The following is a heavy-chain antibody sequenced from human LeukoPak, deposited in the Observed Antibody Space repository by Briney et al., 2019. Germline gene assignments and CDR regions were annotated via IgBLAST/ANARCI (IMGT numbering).Heavy chain of an antibody. J-gene: IGHJ4*02. Sequence: GGSLRLSCAASGFAFTSYAMSWVRQAPGKGLEWVSSISGTGDSTYYADSVKGRFTISRDNSKNTLYLQMNRLGAEDTAVYSCAKDHSGGWYGRFDFWGQGTLVTVSS. D-gene: IGHD6-19*01. CDR3: AKDHSGGWYGRFDF. CDR2: ISGTGDST. V-gene: IGHV3-23*01. CDR1: GFAFTSYA.